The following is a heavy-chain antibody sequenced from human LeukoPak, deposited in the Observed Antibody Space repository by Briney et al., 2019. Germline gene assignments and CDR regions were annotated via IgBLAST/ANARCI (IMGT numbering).Heavy chain of an antibody. D-gene: IGHD1-1*01. Sequence: PSETLSLTCTVSGGSISSSSYYWGWIRQPPGKGLEWIGSIYYSGSTYYNPSLKSRVTISVDTSKNQFSLKLSSVTAADTAVYYCARDSDRYSPDYYYGMDVWGQGTTVTVSS. V-gene: IGHV4-39*07. J-gene: IGHJ6*02. CDR3: ARDSDRYSPDYYYGMDV. CDR2: IYYSGST. CDR1: GGSISSSSYY.